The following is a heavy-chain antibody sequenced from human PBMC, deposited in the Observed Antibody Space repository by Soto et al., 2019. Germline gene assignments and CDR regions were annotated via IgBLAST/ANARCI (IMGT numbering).Heavy chain of an antibody. V-gene: IGHV1-3*04. CDR1: GYTFTHYA. J-gene: IGHJ3*02. CDR3: ARQGDSRILRDTFDI. Sequence: ASVKVSCKSSGYTFTHYAMHWVRQAPGQGLEWLGWINTDNGYTAFSQKFQGRVSITMDTSASTAYVELSSLTSGDTGVYYCARQGDSRILRDTFDIWGQGTLVTVSS. CDR2: INTDNGYT. D-gene: IGHD2-8*01.